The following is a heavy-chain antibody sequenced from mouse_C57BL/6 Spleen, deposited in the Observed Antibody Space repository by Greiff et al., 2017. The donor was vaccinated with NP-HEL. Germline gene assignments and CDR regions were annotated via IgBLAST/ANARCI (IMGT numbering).Heavy chain of an antibody. CDR3: ARTARIKY. J-gene: IGHJ2*01. CDR1: GYSITSGYG. D-gene: IGHD1-2*01. CDR2: ISYSGST. V-gene: IGHV3-2*02. Sequence: EVQLQQSGPGLVKPSQSLSLTCTVTGYSITSGYGWNWIRQFPGNKLEWMGYISYSGSTNYNPSLKSRISITRDTSQNQFFLQLNSVTTEETATYYCARTARIKYWGQGTTLTVSS.